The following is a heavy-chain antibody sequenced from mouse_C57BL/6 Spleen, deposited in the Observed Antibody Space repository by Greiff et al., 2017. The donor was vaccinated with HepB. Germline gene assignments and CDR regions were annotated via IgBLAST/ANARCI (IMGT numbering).Heavy chain of an antibody. D-gene: IGHD6-1*01. Sequence: EVHLVESGGGLVKPGGSLKLSCAASGFTFSSYAMSWVRQTPEKRLEWVATISDGGSYTYYPDNVKGRFTISRDNAKNNLYLQMSDLKSEDTAMYYCARSAYFDYWGQGTTLTVSS. CDR3: ARSAYFDY. J-gene: IGHJ2*01. CDR2: ISDGGSYT. CDR1: GFTFSSYA. V-gene: IGHV5-4*01.